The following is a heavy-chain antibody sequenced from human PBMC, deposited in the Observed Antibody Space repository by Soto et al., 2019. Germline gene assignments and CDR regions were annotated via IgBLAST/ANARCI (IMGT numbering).Heavy chain of an antibody. CDR2: IIPIFRTA. J-gene: IGHJ6*02. V-gene: IGHV1-69*12. Sequence: QVQLVQSGAEVKKPGSSVKVSCKASGGTFSSYAISWVRQAPGQGLEWRGGIIPIFRTADYAKKFQGRVTITADESTSTAYMELSSLRSEDTAVYYCASVETQRYYYGMDVWGQGTTVTVSS. CDR3: ASVETQRYYYGMDV. CDR1: GGTFSSYA. D-gene: IGHD2-15*01.